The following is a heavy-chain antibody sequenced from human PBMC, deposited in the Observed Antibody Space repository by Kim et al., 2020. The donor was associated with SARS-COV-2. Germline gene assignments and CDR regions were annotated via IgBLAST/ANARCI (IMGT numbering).Heavy chain of an antibody. CDR2: INPNSGGT. V-gene: IGHV1-2*02. Sequence: ASVKVSCKASGYTFTGYYMHWVRQAPGQGLEWMGWINPNSGGTNYAQKFQGRVTMTRDTSISTAYMELSRLRSDDTAVYYCARGYYYDSSGYYCDAFDIWGQGTMVTVSS. CDR1: GYTFTGYY. D-gene: IGHD3-22*01. J-gene: IGHJ3*02. CDR3: ARGYYYDSSGYYCDAFDI.